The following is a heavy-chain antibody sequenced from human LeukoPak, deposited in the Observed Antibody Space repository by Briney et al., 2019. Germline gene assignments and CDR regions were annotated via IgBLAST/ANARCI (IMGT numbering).Heavy chain of an antibody. CDR2: IRYDGSNK. Sequence: GGSLRLSCAASGFTFSSYGMHWVRQAPGKGLEWVAFIRYDGSNKYYADSVKGRFTISRDNPKNTLYLQMNSLRAEDTAVYYCAKDVGSSMNNWFDPWGQGTLVTVSS. V-gene: IGHV3-30*02. CDR3: AKDVGSSMNNWFDP. CDR1: GFTFSSYG. D-gene: IGHD2/OR15-2a*01. J-gene: IGHJ5*02.